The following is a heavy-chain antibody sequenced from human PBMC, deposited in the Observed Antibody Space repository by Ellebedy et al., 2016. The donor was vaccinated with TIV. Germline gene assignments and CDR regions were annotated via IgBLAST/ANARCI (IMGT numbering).Heavy chain of an antibody. CDR2: INPNSGGT. D-gene: IGHD4-17*01. CDR1: GYTFTGYY. J-gene: IGHJ3*02. Sequence: ASVKVSXXASGYTFTGYYMHWVRQAPGQGLEWMGWINPNSGGTNYAQKFQGWVTMTRDTSISTAYMELSRLRSDDTAVYYCARARDYGDYEVHAFDIWGQGTMVTVSS. V-gene: IGHV1-2*04. CDR3: ARARDYGDYEVHAFDI.